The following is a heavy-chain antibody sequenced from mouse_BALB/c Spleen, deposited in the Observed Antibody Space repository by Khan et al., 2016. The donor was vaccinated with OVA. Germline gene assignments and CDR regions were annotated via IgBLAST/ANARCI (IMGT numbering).Heavy chain of an antibody. CDR3: VRYGANYGNDGWFAY. CDR2: INPCNGDT. CDR1: GYTFTSYT. V-gene: IGHV1-4*01. J-gene: IGHJ3*01. D-gene: IGHD2-14*01. Sequence: QVQLQQSGAELARPGVSVKMSCKASGYTFTSYTIHWIKLRPGQGLEWIGYINPCNGDTNYNQKFKDKATLTADKSSTTAYMQLDRLTSDDSAVYNCVRYGANYGNDGWFAYWCQGTLVTVSA.